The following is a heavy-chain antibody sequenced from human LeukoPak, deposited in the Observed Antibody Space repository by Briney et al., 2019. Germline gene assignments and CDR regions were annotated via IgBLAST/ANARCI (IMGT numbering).Heavy chain of an antibody. Sequence: GRSLRLSCAASGFTFSSYSMNWVRQAPGKGLEWVSSISSSSSYIYYADSVKGRFTISRDNAKNSLYLQMNSLRAEDTAVYYCARTMRITMVRGVPGDYWGQGTLVTVSS. CDR1: GFTFSSYS. D-gene: IGHD3-10*01. J-gene: IGHJ4*02. CDR2: ISSSSSYI. CDR3: ARTMRITMVRGVPGDY. V-gene: IGHV3-21*01.